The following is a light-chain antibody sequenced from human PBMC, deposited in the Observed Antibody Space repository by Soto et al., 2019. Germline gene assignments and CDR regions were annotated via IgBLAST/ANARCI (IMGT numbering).Light chain of an antibody. J-gene: IGKJ1*01. CDR3: QQYNSFST. CDR2: DVS. Sequence: IQMTQTPSTLSGSVGDRVTITCRASQTTSRWLALYPPQPGKAPKLLIYDVSSLESGVPSRCSGSGSGTEFTITIISLQPDDVATYYCQQYNSFSTFGQGTKVDIK. CDR1: QTTSRW. V-gene: IGKV1-5*01.